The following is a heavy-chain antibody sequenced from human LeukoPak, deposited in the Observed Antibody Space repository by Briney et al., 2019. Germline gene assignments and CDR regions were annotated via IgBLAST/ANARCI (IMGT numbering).Heavy chain of an antibody. D-gene: IGHD5-24*01. CDR2: INHSGST. Sequence: PSETLSLTCAVYGGSFSGYYWSWIRQPPGKGLEWIGEINHSGSTNYNPSLKSRGTISVDTSKNQFSLKLSSVTAADTAVYYCASSVEMATPFDYWGQGTLVTVSS. CDR3: ASSVEMATPFDY. J-gene: IGHJ4*02. CDR1: GGSFSGYY. V-gene: IGHV4-34*01.